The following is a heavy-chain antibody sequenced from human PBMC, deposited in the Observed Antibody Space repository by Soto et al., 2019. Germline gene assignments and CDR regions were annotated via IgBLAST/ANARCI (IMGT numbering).Heavy chain of an antibody. CDR1: GFTFSSYA. D-gene: IGHD3-22*01. CDR3: AKDYYDSSGYDNLDV. Sequence: GGSLRLSCAASGFTFSSYAMSWVRQAPGKGLEWVSAISGSGGSTYYADSVKGRFTISRDNSKNTLYLQMNSLRAEDTAVYYCAKDYYDSSGYDNLDVWGQGTTVTVSS. V-gene: IGHV3-23*01. CDR2: ISGSGGST. J-gene: IGHJ6*02.